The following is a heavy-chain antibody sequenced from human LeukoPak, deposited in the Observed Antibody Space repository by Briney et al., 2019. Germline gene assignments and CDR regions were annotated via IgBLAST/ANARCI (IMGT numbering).Heavy chain of an antibody. J-gene: IGHJ4*02. CDR2: IRSKANTYET. CDR1: GFTFSGSA. V-gene: IGHV3-73*01. CDR3: ARVRYYYGSGSYISATYYFDY. Sequence: GGSLRLSCAASGFTFSGSAMHWVRQASGKGLEWVGRIRSKANTYETAYAASVKGRFTIARDNAKNSLYLQMNSLRAEATAVYYCARVRYYYGSGSYISATYYFDYWGQGTLVTVSS. D-gene: IGHD3-10*01.